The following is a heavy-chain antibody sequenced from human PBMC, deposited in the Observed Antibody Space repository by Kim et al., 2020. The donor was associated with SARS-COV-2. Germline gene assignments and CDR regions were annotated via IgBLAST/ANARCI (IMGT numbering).Heavy chain of an antibody. CDR3: AKTWNLLDY. V-gene: IGHV3-23*01. CDR2: ISSSGNSA. D-gene: IGHD1-7*01. J-gene: IGHJ4*02. CDR1: GFTFSSYV. Sequence: GGSLRLSCAASGFTFSSYVMSWVRQAPGKGLEWVSDISSSGNSAYYADAVKGRFTISRDNAKNTLYLQMNSLRAEDTAVYYCAKTWNLLDYWGQGTLVTV.